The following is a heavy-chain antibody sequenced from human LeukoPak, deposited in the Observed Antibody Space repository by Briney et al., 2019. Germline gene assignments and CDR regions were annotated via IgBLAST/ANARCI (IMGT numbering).Heavy chain of an antibody. J-gene: IGHJ5*02. V-gene: IGHV3-23*01. CDR3: AKSGGFVVVTAIDP. CDR2: ISGSGGST. CDR1: GFTFSSYA. Sequence: GGSLRLSCAASGFTFSSYAMSWVRQAPGKGLEWVSAISGSGGSTYYADSVKGRFTISRDNSKNTLYLQMNSLRAEDTAVYYCAKSGGFVVVTAIDPWGQGTLVTVFS. D-gene: IGHD2-21*02.